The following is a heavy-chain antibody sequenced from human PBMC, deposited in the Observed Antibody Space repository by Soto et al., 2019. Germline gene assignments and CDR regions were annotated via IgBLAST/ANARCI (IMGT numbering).Heavy chain of an antibody. Sequence: GMSITHSCAATGFTFSRYGMHWVRQAPGKGLEWVAVIWYDGSNKYYADSVKGRFTISRDNSKNTLYLQMNSLRAEDTAVYYCAKVAGAPGNSIGIHYWG. D-gene: IGHD1-1*01. J-gene: IGHJ4*01. V-gene: IGHV3-33*06. CDR1: GFTFSRYG. CDR3: AKVAGAPGNSIGIHY. CDR2: IWYDGSNK.